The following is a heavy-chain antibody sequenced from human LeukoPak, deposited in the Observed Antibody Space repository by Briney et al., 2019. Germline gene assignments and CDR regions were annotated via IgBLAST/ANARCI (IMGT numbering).Heavy chain of an antibody. J-gene: IGHJ4*02. Sequence: SQTLSLTCAISGDSFSSNSVAWNWIRQSPSRGLEWLGRTYYRSKWYNDFAVSMKSRITINPDTSKNQFSLQLNPVTPEDTAVYYCARVKWRGPTSSGWLDYWGQGTLVTVSS. CDR1: GDSFSSNSVA. V-gene: IGHV6-1*01. CDR3: ARVKWRGPTSSGWLDY. CDR2: TYYRSKWYN. D-gene: IGHD6-19*01.